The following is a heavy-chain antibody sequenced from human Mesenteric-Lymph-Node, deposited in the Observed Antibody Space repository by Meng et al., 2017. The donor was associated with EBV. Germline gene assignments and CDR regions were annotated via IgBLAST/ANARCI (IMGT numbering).Heavy chain of an antibody. J-gene: IGHJ4*02. CDR1: DDYIIGSTW. V-gene: IGHV4-4*02. CDR3: ARSGAIIGVQGAPDY. CDR2: VYHSGTT. Sequence: VQVKGSCSGLLKPSGTLSLTCAVSDDYIIGSTWCTWVSQPPGKGLEWIGEVYHSGTTNYTPSLKSRVTISVDKSETQFSLEVTSVTAADTAVYYCARSGAIIGVQGAPDYWGQGTLVTVSS. D-gene: IGHD3-10*01.